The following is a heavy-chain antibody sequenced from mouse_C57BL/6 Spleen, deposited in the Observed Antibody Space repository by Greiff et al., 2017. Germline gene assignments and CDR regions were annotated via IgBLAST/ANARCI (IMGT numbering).Heavy chain of an antibody. CDR2: IYPRSGNT. CDR1: GYTFTSYG. Sequence: QVQLQQSGAELARPGASVKLSCKASGYTFTSYGISWVKQRTGQGLEWIGEIYPRSGNTYYNEKFKGKATLTADKSSSTAYMELRSLTSEDSAVYFCARFDYDRGYAMDYWGQGTSVPVSS. D-gene: IGHD2-4*01. V-gene: IGHV1-81*01. J-gene: IGHJ4*01. CDR3: ARFDYDRGYAMDY.